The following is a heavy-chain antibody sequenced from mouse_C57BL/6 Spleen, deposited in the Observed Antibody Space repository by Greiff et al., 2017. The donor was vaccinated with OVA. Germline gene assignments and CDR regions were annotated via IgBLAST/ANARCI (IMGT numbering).Heavy chain of an antibody. CDR2: IRSKSNNYAT. Sequence: GGGLVQPKGSLKLSCAASGFSFNTYAMNWVRQAPGKGLEWVARIRSKSNNYATYYADSVKDRFTMSRDDAESMLYLQMNNLKSEDTAMYYCVRHYSMDYWGQGTSVTVSS. CDR3: VRHYSMDY. J-gene: IGHJ4*01. CDR1: GFSFNTYA. V-gene: IGHV10-1*01.